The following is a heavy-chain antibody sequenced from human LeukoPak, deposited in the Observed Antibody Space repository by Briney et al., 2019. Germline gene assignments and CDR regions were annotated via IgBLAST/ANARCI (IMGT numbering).Heavy chain of an antibody. Sequence: GGSLRLSCAASGFTFSSYSMNWVRQAPGKGLEWVSSISSSSYIYYADSVKGRFTISRDNAKNSLYLQMNSLRAEDTAVYYCARDRGSIVVVTGGDYWGQGTTVTVSS. CDR1: GFTFSSYS. J-gene: IGHJ4*03. CDR2: ISSSSYI. D-gene: IGHD3-22*01. CDR3: ARDRGSIVVVTGGDY. V-gene: IGHV3-21*01.